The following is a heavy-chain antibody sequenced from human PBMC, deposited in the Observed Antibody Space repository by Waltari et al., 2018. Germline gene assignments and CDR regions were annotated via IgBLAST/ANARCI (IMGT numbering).Heavy chain of an antibody. CDR3: ARSGRIKTWIQLLLGY. CDR2: NNPSSGGT. Sequence: QVQLVQSGAEVKKPGASVKVSCKASGYTFTGYYMHWVRQAPGQGLEWRGWNNPSSGGTNYGQKFQGRVTMTRDTSISTAYMELSRLRSDDTAVYYCARSGRIKTWIQLLLGYWGQGTLVTVSS. V-gene: IGHV1-2*02. J-gene: IGHJ4*02. D-gene: IGHD5-18*01. CDR1: GYTFTGYY.